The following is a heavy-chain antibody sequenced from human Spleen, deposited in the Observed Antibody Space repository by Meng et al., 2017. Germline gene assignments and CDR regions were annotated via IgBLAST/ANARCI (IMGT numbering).Heavy chain of an antibody. J-gene: IGHJ4*02. D-gene: IGHD4-11*01. CDR2: INHSGST. Sequence: QGHLQQGGPGLLKPWGTLSLTCVVVGGSFSDYYWSWIRQPPGKGLEWIGEINHSGSTNYNPSLESRATISVDTSQNNLSLKLSSVTAADSAVYYCARGPTTMAHDFDYWGQGTLVTVSS. CDR1: GGSFSDYY. V-gene: IGHV4-34*01. CDR3: ARGPTTMAHDFDY.